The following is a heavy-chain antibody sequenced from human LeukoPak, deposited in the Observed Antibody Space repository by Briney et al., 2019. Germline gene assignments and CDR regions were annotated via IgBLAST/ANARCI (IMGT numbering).Heavy chain of an antibody. D-gene: IGHD3-22*01. Sequence: SETLSLTCTVSGASISTGSSYWSWIRQPPGKGLEWIGEINHSGSTNYNPSLKSRVTISVDTSKNQFSLKLSSVTAADTAVYYCARGGSSGYNYWGQGTLVTVSS. J-gene: IGHJ4*02. CDR1: GASISTGSSY. V-gene: IGHV4-39*07. CDR2: INHSGST. CDR3: ARGGSSGYNY.